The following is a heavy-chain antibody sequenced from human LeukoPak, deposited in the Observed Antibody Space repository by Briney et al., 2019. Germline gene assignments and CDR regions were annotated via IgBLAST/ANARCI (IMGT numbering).Heavy chain of an antibody. J-gene: IGHJ4*02. Sequence: GGSLRLSYAASGFTVSSNYMRWVRQAPGKGLEWVSVIYSGGLTYYADSVEGRFTISRDNSKNTLYLQVDSLRAEDTAVYYCARASLSLVRGVIIPSFYYFDYWGGGALVTVAS. V-gene: IGHV3-66*01. D-gene: IGHD3-10*01. CDR1: GFTVSSNY. CDR3: ARASLSLVRGVIIPSFYYFDY. CDR2: IYSGGLT.